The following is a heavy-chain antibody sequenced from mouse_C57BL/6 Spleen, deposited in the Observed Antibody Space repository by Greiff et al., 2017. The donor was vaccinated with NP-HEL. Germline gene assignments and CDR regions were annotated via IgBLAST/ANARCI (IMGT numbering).Heavy chain of an antibody. J-gene: IGHJ4*01. Sequence: QVQLQQSGAELVKPGASVKVSCKASGYTFTSYWMHWVKQRPGQGLEWIGRIHPSDSDTNYNQKFKGKATLTVDKSSSTAYMQLSSLTSEDAAVYYWATVRRDRGAMDYWGQGTSVTVAS. CDR2: IHPSDSDT. D-gene: IGHD2-14*01. V-gene: IGHV1-74*01. CDR1: GYTFTSYW. CDR3: ATVRRDRGAMDY.